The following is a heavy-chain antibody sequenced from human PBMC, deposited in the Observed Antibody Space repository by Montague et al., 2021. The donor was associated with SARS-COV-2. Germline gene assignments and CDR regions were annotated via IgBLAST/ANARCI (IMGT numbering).Heavy chain of an antibody. J-gene: IGHJ4*02. D-gene: IGHD3-22*01. CDR2: IYSGSSST. V-gene: IGHV3-23*03. CDR1: GFTFSSYA. CDR3: AKGFQPYSYESSGFYTFDY. Sequence: SLRLSCAASGFTFSSYAMSWVRRAPGKGLEWVSVIYSGSSSTWYADSVKGRFTISRDNPKNTLYLHMNSLRVDDTAVYYCAKGFQPYSYESSGFYTFDYWGQGTLVTVSS.